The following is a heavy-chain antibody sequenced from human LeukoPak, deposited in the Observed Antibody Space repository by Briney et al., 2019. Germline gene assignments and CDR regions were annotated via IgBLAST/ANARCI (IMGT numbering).Heavy chain of an antibody. V-gene: IGHV4-34*01. J-gene: IGHJ6*02. Sequence: SETLSLTCAVYGGSFSGYYWSWIRQPPGKGLEWIGEINHSGSTNYNPSLKSRVTISVDTSKNQFSLKLSSVTAADTAVYYGASDYGMDVWGQGTTVTVSS. CDR3: ASDYGMDV. CDR2: INHSGST. CDR1: GGSFSGYY.